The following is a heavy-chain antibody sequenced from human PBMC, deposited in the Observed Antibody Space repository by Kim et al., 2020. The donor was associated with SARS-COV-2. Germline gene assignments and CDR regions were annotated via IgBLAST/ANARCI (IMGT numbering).Heavy chain of an antibody. D-gene: IGHD2-2*01. CDR1: GGSFSGYY. CDR3: ARGSIVVVPAAAYYYYYMDV. V-gene: IGHV4-34*01. Sequence: SETLSLTCAVYGGSFSGYYWSWIRQPPGKGLEWIGEINHSGSTNYNPSFKSRVTISVDTSKNQFSLKLSSVTAADTAVYYCARGSIVVVPAAAYYYYYMDVWGKGTTVTVSS. CDR2: INHSGST. J-gene: IGHJ6*03.